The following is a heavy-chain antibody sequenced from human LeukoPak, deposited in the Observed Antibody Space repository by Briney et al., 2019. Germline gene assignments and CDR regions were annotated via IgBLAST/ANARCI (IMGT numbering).Heavy chain of an antibody. CDR3: VRGLWTAMGAGAY. Sequence: GGSLRLSCAASGLSVSTHGMHWVRQAPGKGLEWVTSISDDGTNKYYSDSVRGRFTISRDNSKSTLYLQMDSLRIEDTSMYYCVRGLWTAMGAGAYWGQGTLVAVSS. J-gene: IGHJ4*02. CDR2: ISDDGTNK. CDR1: GLSVSTHG. D-gene: IGHD5-18*01. V-gene: IGHV3-30*03.